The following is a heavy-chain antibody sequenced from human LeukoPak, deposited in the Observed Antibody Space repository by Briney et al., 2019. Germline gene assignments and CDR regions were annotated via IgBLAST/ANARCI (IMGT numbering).Heavy chain of an antibody. J-gene: IGHJ6*03. CDR2: ISSNGGTI. CDR1: GFTFSDYY. Sequence: PGGSLRLSCAASGFTFSDYYMSWIRQAPGKGLEWVSYISSNGGTISYADSVKGRFTISRDNANNSLYLQMNSLRAEDTALYHCARGVIRGYYYMDVWGKGTTVTISS. D-gene: IGHD3-16*02. V-gene: IGHV3-11*01. CDR3: ARGVIRGYYYMDV.